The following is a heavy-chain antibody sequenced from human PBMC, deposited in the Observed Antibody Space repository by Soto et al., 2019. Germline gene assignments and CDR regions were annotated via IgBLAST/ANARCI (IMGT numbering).Heavy chain of an antibody. V-gene: IGHV1-69*12. CDR2: IIPIFGTA. CDR3: ARDHGPTVTRDRYFDY. Sequence: QVQLVQSGAEVKKPGSSVKVSCKASGGTFSSYAISWVRQAPGQGLEWMGGIIPIFGTANYAQKFQGRVTIAADESTSTAYMELSSLRSEDTAVYYCARDHGPTVTRDRYFDYWGQGTLVTVSS. J-gene: IGHJ4*02. CDR1: GGTFSSYA. D-gene: IGHD4-17*01.